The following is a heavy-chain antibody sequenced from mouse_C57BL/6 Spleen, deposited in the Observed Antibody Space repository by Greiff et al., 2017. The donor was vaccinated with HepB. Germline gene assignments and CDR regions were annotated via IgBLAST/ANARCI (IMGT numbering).Heavy chain of an antibody. Sequence: VQLKESGPGMVKPSQSLSLTCTVTGYSITSGYDWHWIRHFPGNKLEWMGYISYSGSTNHNPSLKIRISITHDTSKTHFFLKLNSVTTEDTATYDCAREGYGSSPWFAYWGQGTLVTVSA. V-gene: IGHV3-1*01. CDR3: AREGYGSSPWFAY. CDR2: ISYSGST. D-gene: IGHD1-1*01. J-gene: IGHJ3*01. CDR1: GYSITSGYD.